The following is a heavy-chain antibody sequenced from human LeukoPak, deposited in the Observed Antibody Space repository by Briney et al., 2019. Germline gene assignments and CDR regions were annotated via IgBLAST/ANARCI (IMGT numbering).Heavy chain of an antibody. Sequence: PGGSLRLSCAASGFTFSSYGMHWVRQAPGKGLEWVAVIWYDGSNKYYADSVKGRFTISRDNSKNTLYLQMNSLSAEDTAVYYCARDPEITMIVASLDWYFDLWGRGTLVTVSS. CDR2: IWYDGSNK. D-gene: IGHD3-22*01. V-gene: IGHV3-33*01. J-gene: IGHJ2*01. CDR1: GFTFSSYG. CDR3: ARDPEITMIVASLDWYFDL.